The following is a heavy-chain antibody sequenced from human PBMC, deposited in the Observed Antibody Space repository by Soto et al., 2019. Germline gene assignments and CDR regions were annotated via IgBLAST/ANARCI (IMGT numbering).Heavy chain of an antibody. D-gene: IGHD3-9*01. CDR1: GYTFTSYA. V-gene: IGHV1-3*01. J-gene: IGHJ5*02. CDR2: INAGNGNT. Sequence: ASVKVSCKASGYTFTSYAMHWVRQAPGQRLEWMGWINAGNGNTKYSQKFQGRVTITRDTSASTAYMELSSLRSEDTAVYYCARAHYYILTGYSLNWFDPCGQRTPVTVSS. CDR3: ARAHYYILTGYSLNWFDP.